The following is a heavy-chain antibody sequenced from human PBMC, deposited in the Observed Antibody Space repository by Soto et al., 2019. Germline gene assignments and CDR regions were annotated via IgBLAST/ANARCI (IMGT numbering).Heavy chain of an antibody. CDR3: AHIVVAGLGYYFDY. V-gene: IGHV2-5*02. J-gene: IGHJ4*02. D-gene: IGHD6-19*01. CDR2: IYWDDDK. CDR1: VFSLSSTRMA. Sequence: QITLKESGPTLVKPTQTLTLTCTFSVFSLSSTRMAVGWIRQPPGKALEWLALIYWDDDKRYSPFLSSRLTITKDTSKIQVVLTMANIDPVDTARYYCAHIVVAGLGYYFDYWGQGTLVTVSS.